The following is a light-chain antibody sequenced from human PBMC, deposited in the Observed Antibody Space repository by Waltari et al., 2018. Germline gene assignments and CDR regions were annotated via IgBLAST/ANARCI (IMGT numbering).Light chain of an antibody. CDR2: KAS. V-gene: IGKV1-5*03. CDR3: QQYNSYLWT. J-gene: IGKJ1*01. Sequence: DIQMTQSPSTLSASVGDRVTITCRASQSISSWLAWYQQKPGKAPKLLLYKASSLESGVPSRFSGSGSGTEFTLTISSLQPDDFATYYCQQYNSYLWTFGQGTKVEIK. CDR1: QSISSW.